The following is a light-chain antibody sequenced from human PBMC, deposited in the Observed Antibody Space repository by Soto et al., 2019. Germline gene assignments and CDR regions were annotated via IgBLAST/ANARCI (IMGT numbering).Light chain of an antibody. CDR1: RSNIGSNA. CDR2: NDN. Sequence: QSVLTQPPSASGTPGQRVTISCSGSRSNIGSNAVSWYQQPPGTAPKLLIYNDNQRPSGVPDRFSASKSGTSASLAISGLQSEDEADYYCAAWDDSLNARGVFGGGTKVTVL. V-gene: IGLV1-44*01. CDR3: AAWDDSLNARGV. J-gene: IGLJ3*02.